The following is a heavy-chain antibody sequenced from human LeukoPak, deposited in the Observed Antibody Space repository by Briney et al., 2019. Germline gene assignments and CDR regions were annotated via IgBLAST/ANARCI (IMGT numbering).Heavy chain of an antibody. CDR3: ARRSGWYYLDY. J-gene: IGHJ4*02. CDR1: GYSFSSNW. Sequence: GESLKISCKGSGYSFSSNWIGWVRQMPGKGLDWMGIIYPGDSDTRYIPSFQGQVTISADKSISTAYLQWSSLKASDTAMYYCARRSGWYYLDYWGQGTLVTVSS. V-gene: IGHV5-51*01. D-gene: IGHD6-19*01. CDR2: IYPGDSDT.